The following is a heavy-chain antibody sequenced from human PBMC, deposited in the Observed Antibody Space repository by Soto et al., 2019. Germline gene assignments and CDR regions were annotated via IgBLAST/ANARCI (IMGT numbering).Heavy chain of an antibody. V-gene: IGHV4-31*03. Sequence: PSETLSLTCTVSGGSISSGGYYWSWIRQHPGKGLEWIGYIYYSGSTYYNPSLKSRVTISVDTSKNQFSLKLSSVTAADTAVYYCARTDIVVVPAAIGNAFDIWGQGTMGTVSS. D-gene: IGHD2-2*01. CDR3: ARTDIVVVPAAIGNAFDI. CDR2: IYYSGST. J-gene: IGHJ3*02. CDR1: GGSISSGGYY.